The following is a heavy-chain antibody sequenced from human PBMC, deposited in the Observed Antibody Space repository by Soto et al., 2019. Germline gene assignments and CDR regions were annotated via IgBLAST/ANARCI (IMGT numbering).Heavy chain of an antibody. D-gene: IGHD3-10*01. CDR3: ARQGYYGSGSYYKFRWFDP. J-gene: IGHJ5*02. CDR2: IYYSGST. CDR1: GGSISSGSYY. Sequence: SETLSLTCAVSGGSISSGSYYWGWIRQPPGKGLEWIASIYYSGSTYYNPSLKSRVTIFVDTSKNQFSLKLSSVTAADTALYYCARQGYYGSGSYYKFRWFDPWGQGTLVTVSS. V-gene: IGHV4-39*01.